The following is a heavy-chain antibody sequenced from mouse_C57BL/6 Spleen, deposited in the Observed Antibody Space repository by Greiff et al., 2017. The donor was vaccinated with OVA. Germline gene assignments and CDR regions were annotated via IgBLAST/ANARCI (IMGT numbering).Heavy chain of an antibody. J-gene: IGHJ3*01. CDR3: AREGLRGWFAY. V-gene: IGHV5-16*01. Sequence: EVQLVESEGGLVQPGSSMKLSCTASGFTFSDYYMAWVRQVPEKGLEWVANINYDGSSTYYLDSLKSRFIISRDNAKNILYLQMSSLKSEDTATYYCAREGLRGWFAYWGQGTLVTVSA. CDR1: GFTFSDYY. CDR2: INYDGSST. D-gene: IGHD2-4*01.